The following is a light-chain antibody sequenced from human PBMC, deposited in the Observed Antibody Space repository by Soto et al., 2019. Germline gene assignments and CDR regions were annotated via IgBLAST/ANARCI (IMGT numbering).Light chain of an antibody. V-gene: IGKV3D-20*02. Sequence: IVVTQSPGTLSLSPGERATLSCRASQSLSGNYLAWYQQKPGQAPRLLIYAASNRATGIPDRFSGSGSGSDFTLTISRLEPEDFAVYYCQQRSNWLTFGQGTRLEIK. CDR3: QQRSNWLT. CDR2: AAS. CDR1: QSLSGNY. J-gene: IGKJ5*01.